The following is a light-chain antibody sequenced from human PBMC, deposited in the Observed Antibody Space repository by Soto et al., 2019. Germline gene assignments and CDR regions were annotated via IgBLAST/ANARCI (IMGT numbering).Light chain of an antibody. CDR1: QSISSH. CDR2: AAS. CDR3: QQRFSTPQYT. V-gene: IGKV1-39*01. Sequence: DIQMTQSPSSLSASVGDRVTITCRASQSISSHLNWYQQKPGKAPKLLIYAASSFQSGVPSRFSGSGSGTDFTLTITSLQPEDFATYYCQQRFSTPQYTFGQGTKLEIK. J-gene: IGKJ2*01.